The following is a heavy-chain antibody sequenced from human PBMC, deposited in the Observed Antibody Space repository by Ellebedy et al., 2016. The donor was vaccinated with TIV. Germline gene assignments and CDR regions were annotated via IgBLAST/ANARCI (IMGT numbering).Heavy chain of an antibody. CDR1: GGSFSSFY. Sequence: MPGGSLRLSCAVYGGSFSSFYWSWIRQPPGKGLEWIGEINHSGSTNYNPSLKSRVTISVDTSRNQFSLKVSSVTAADTAVYYCARCSIWSGLDYWGQGTLVTVSS. V-gene: IGHV4-34*01. D-gene: IGHD3-3*01. J-gene: IGHJ4*02. CDR2: INHSGST. CDR3: ARCSIWSGLDY.